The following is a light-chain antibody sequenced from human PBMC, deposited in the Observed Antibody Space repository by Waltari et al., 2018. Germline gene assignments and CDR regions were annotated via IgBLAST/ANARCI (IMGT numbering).Light chain of an antibody. CDR1: QSISSW. CDR3: QQYNGDPWT. CDR2: KAS. V-gene: IGKV1-5*03. Sequence: DIQMTQSPSTLSASVGDRVTITCRASQSISSWLAWYQQKPGKAPKLLIYKASNLESGVPSRFSAGGSETEFTLTISSLQPDDFATYYCQQYNGDPWTFGQGTKVEVK. J-gene: IGKJ1*01.